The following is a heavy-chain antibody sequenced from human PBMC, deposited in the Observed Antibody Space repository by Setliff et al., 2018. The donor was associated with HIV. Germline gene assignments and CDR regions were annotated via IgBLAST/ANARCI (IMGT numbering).Heavy chain of an antibody. CDR2: IYYSGTT. D-gene: IGHD7-27*01. CDR1: GGSISSYY. Sequence: SETLSLTCTVSGGSISSYYWSWIRQPPGKGLEWIGYIYYSGTTNYNPSLKSRVTISGDTSKKQFSLKLRAVTAADSAVYYCARQGRPGDFDSWGQGTLVTVSS. CDR3: ARQGRPGDFDS. V-gene: IGHV4-59*08. J-gene: IGHJ4*02.